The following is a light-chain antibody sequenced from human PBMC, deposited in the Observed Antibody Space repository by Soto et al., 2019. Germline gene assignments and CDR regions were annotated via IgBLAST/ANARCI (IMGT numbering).Light chain of an antibody. CDR1: QSVSSK. CDR3: QQYNNWPPIT. Sequence: ETVMTQSPATLSVSPGERATLSCWASQSVSSKLAWYQQKPGQAPRLLIYGASTRATGIPARFSGSGSGTEFTLTISRLQSEYFAVYYCQQYNNWPPITFGQGTRLEI. V-gene: IGKV3D-15*01. J-gene: IGKJ5*01. CDR2: GAS.